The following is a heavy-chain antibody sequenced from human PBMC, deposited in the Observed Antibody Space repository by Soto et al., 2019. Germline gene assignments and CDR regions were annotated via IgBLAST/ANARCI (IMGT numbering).Heavy chain of an antibody. D-gene: IGHD3-10*01. CDR2: INPSGGRT. CDR3: ARAGENYGSGTFSPPLRSSCNA. Sequence: QVQLVQSGAEVKKPGASVTVSCKESGYTCTTHYMPWVRQAPGQGLEWMGIINPSGGRTTYALKFQGRVSPTIDTSTNPGSMELSSLRSEATAVYYCARAGENYGSGTFSPPLRSSCNAWGQGTLFTVSS. V-gene: IGHV1-46*01. CDR1: GYTCTTHY. J-gene: IGHJ5*02.